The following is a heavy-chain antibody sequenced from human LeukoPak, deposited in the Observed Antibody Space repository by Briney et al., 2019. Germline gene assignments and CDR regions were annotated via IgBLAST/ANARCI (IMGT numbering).Heavy chain of an antibody. V-gene: IGHV3-30-3*01. CDR1: GFTFSNYA. J-gene: IGHJ5*02. D-gene: IGHD6-13*01. CDR2: ISYDGSNK. CDR3: ARDTQEQGNWFDP. Sequence: PGGSLRLSCAASGFTFSNYAIHGVRQAPGKGLEGWVLISYDGSNKYYADSVKGRFTISRDNSKNTLYLQMNSLRPEDMAVYYCARDTQEQGNWFDPWGQGTLVTVSS.